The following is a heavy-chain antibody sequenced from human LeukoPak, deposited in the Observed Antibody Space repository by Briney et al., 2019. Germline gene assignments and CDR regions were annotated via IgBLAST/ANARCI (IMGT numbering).Heavy chain of an antibody. J-gene: IGHJ4*02. CDR3: ARPSTYCGGDCSLDY. CDR1: GFTFSSYE. D-gene: IGHD2-21*02. CDR2: IISSGSTI. V-gene: IGHV3-48*03. Sequence: GGSLRLSCAASGFTFSSYEMNWVRQAPGKGLEWVSYIISSGSTIYYADSVKGRFTISRDNAKNSLYLQMNSLRAEDTAVYYCARPSTYCGGDCSLDYWGQGTLVTVSS.